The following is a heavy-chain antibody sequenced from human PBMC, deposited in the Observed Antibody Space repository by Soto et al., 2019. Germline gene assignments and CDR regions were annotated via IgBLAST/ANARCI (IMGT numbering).Heavy chain of an antibody. CDR2: IYYSGST. D-gene: IGHD6-13*01. J-gene: IGHJ5*02. V-gene: IGHV4-59*01. Sequence: SETLSLTCTVSGGSISSYYWSWIRQPPGKGLEWIGYIYYSGSTNYNPSLKSRVTISVDTSKNQFSLKLSSVTAADTAVYYCGRERAAAGILFDPWGQGTLVTVSS. CDR3: GRERAAAGILFDP. CDR1: GGSISSYY.